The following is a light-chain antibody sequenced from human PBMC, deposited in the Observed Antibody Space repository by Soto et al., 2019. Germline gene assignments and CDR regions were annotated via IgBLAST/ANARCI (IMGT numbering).Light chain of an antibody. CDR1: ERLSSVY. CDR2: GAS. CDR3: QQYGGSPRIT. Sequence: IVLTQSQGTLSLSPGERATLSCRASERLSSVYLAWYQQRPGQPPRLLIYGASNGATGIPDRFSGSGSGTDFTLIINRLEPEDVAIYYCQQYGGSPRITFGQGTRLEIK. V-gene: IGKV3-20*01. J-gene: IGKJ5*01.